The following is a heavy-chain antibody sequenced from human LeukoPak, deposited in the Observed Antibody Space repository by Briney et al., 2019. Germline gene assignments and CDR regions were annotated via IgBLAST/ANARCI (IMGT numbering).Heavy chain of an antibody. CDR1: GFTFVNYR. V-gene: IGHV3-21*01. CDR2: ISPDSDYI. D-gene: IGHD1/OR15-1a*01. Sequence: GGSLRLSCAASGFTFVNYRMNWVRQAPGKGLEWVSSISPDSDYIYYADSVNGRFTISRDNAKNLLYLHMDSLSPEDTAVYFCGRDGTTGAWNDWFHHWGQGTLVTVSS. J-gene: IGHJ1*01. CDR3: GRDGTTGAWNDWFHH.